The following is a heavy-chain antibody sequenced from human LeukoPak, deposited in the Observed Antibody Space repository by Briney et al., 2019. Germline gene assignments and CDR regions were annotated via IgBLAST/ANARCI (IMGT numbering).Heavy chain of an antibody. V-gene: IGHV4-30-2*01. CDR2: IYHSGST. J-gene: IGHJ5*02. CDR1: GGSISSGGYS. CDR3: ARYYGGSYNWFDP. Sequence: PSETLSLTCAVSGGSISSGGYSWSWIRQPPGKGLEWIGYIYHSGSTYYNPSLKSRVTISVDRSKNQFSLKLSSVTAADTAVYYCARYYGGSYNWFDPWGQGTLVTVSS. D-gene: IGHD4-23*01.